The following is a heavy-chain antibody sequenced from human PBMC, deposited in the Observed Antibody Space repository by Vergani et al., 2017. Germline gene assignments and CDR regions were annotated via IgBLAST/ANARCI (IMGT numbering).Heavy chain of an antibody. J-gene: IGHJ5*02. V-gene: IGHV4-59*01. CDR2: SYYSGST. Sequence: QVQLQESGPGLVKPSETLSLTCTVSGGSISSYYWSWIRQPPGRGLEWIGYSYYSGSTNYNPSLKSRVTISVDTSTNQFSLKLSSVTAAETAVDYCARGGDGSGWQNFYNWFDPWGQGTLVTVSS. CDR1: GGSISSYY. CDR3: ARGGDGSGWQNFYNWFDP. D-gene: IGHD6-19*01.